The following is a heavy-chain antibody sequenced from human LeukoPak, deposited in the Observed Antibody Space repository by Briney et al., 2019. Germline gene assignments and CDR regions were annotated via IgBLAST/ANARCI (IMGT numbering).Heavy chain of an antibody. J-gene: IGHJ4*02. Sequence: PSETLSLTCTVSGDXISSSTYYWGWIRQPPGKGLEWIGSIYYSGSTYYNPSLKSRVTISVDTSKNQFSLKLSSVTAADTAVYYCARRRGDLSYFDSWGQGTLVTVSS. CDR2: IYYSGST. CDR1: GDXISSSTYY. D-gene: IGHD4-17*01. CDR3: ARRRGDLSYFDS. V-gene: IGHV4-39*01.